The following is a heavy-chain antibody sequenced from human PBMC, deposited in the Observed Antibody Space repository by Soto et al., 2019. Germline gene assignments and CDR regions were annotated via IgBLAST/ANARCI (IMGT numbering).Heavy chain of an antibody. CDR1: GFTFSSYG. V-gene: IGHV3-30*18. CDR3: AKDAGILDPSPDYYYYGMDV. CDR2: ISYDGSNK. J-gene: IGHJ6*02. Sequence: QVQLVESGGGVVQPGRSLRLSCAASGFTFSSYGMHWVRQAPGKGLEWVAVISYDGSNKYYADSVKGRFTISRDNSKNAXYXXMNSLRADDTAVYYCAKDAGILDPSPDYYYYGMDVWGQGTPVTVSS. D-gene: IGHD5-18*01.